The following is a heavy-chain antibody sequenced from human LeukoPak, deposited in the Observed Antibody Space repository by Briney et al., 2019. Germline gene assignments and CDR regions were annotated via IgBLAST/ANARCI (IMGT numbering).Heavy chain of an antibody. V-gene: IGHV3-53*04. D-gene: IGHD7-27*01. Sequence: GGSLKLSCAASGLTFSGSAMHWVRQAPGKGLEWVSVIYSGGSTYYADSVKGRFTISRHNSKNTLYLQMNSLRAEDTAVYYCARALKLGLFDYWGQGTLVTVSS. CDR2: IYSGGST. CDR1: GLTFSGSA. J-gene: IGHJ4*02. CDR3: ARALKLGLFDY.